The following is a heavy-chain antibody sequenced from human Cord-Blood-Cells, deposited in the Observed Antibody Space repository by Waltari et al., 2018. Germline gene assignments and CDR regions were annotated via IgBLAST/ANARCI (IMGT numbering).Heavy chain of an antibody. Sequence: EVQLVESGGGLVQPGGSLKLSCAASGFTFSGSAMHWVRQASGKGLEWGGRIRSKANSYATAYAASVKGRFTISRDDSKNTAYLQMNSLKTEDTAVYYCTRQWRDAFDIWGQGTMVTVSS. D-gene: IGHD5-12*01. CDR1: GFTFSGSA. V-gene: IGHV3-73*02. CDR3: TRQWRDAFDI. J-gene: IGHJ3*02. CDR2: IRSKANSYAT.